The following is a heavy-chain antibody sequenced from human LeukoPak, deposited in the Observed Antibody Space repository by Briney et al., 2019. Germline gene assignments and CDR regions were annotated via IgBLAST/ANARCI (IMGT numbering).Heavy chain of an antibody. CDR3: ARENFDP. CDR2: IWYDGSNK. V-gene: IGHV3-33*01. J-gene: IGHJ5*02. Sequence: GRSLRLSCAASGFTFSSYGMHWVRQVPGKGLEWVAVIWYDGSNKYYADSAKGRFTISRDNSKNTLYLQMNSLRGEDTAVYYCARENFDPWGQGTQVTVSS. CDR1: GFTFSSYG.